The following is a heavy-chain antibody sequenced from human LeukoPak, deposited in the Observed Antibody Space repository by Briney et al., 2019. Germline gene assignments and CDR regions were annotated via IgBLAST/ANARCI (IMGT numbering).Heavy chain of an antibody. CDR1: GGSISSGGYY. D-gene: IGHD3-10*01. CDR2: IYHSGST. CDR3: ASSLLEFDAFDI. Sequence: PSETLSLTCTVSGGSISSGGYYWSWIRQPPGKGLEWIGYIYHSGSTYYNPSLKSRVTISVDTSKNQFSLKLSSVTAADTAVYYCASSLLEFDAFDIWGQGTMVTVSS. V-gene: IGHV4-30-2*02. J-gene: IGHJ3*02.